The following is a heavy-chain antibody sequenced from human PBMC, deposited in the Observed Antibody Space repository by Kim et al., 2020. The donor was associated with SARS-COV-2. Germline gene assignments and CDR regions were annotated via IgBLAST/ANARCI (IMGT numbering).Heavy chain of an antibody. CDR1: GFTFSTYW. CDR3: VRGTIAPAGTDY. CDR2: MDPDGSTI. D-gene: IGHD6-13*01. V-gene: IGHV3-74*01. Sequence: GGSLRLSCTVSGFTFSTYWMHWVRQAPGKGLVWVSRMDPDGSTINYADSVKGRFTISRDNAKNTLYLQMTSLRAEDTALYFCVRGTIAPAGTDYWGRGILVTVSS. J-gene: IGHJ4*02.